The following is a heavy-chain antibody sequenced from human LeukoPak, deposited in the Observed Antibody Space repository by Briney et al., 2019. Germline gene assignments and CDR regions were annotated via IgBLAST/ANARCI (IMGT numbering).Heavy chain of an antibody. V-gene: IGHV1-69*05. CDR3: ARTGGYCSGGSCYFRSFDY. Sequence: SVKVSCKASGGTFSSYAISWVRQAPGQGLAWMGRIIPIFGTANYAQKFQGRVTITTDESTSTAYMELRSLRSDDTAVYYCARTGGYCSGGSCYFRSFDYWGQGTLVTVSS. CDR1: GGTFSSYA. CDR2: IIPIFGTA. J-gene: IGHJ4*02. D-gene: IGHD2-15*01.